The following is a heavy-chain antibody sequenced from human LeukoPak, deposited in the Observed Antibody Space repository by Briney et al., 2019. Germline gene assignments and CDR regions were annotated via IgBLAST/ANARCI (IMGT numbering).Heavy chain of an antibody. CDR3: AREVQGSAAA. J-gene: IGHJ5*02. Sequence: SETLSLTCTVSADSISSYYWSWIRQPPGKGLQWIGYIYYSGSTNYNPSLKSRVTISVDTSKNQFSLKVSSVSAADTAVYYCAREVQGSAAAWGQGILLTVSS. V-gene: IGHV4-59*01. CDR2: IYYSGST. CDR1: ADSISSYY.